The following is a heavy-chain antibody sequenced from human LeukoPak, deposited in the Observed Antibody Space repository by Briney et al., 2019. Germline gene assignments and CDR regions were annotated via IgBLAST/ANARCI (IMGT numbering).Heavy chain of an antibody. CDR2: ISWNSGSI. V-gene: IGHV3-9*01. D-gene: IGHD4-17*01. CDR3: AKAILDMTTVTSFDY. J-gene: IGHJ4*02. CDR1: GFTFDDYA. Sequence: GGSLRLSCAASGFTFDDYAMHWVRQAPGKGLEWVSGISWNSGSIGYADSVKGRFTISRDNAKTSLCLQMNSLRAEDTALYYCAKAILDMTTVTSFDYWGQGTLVTVSS.